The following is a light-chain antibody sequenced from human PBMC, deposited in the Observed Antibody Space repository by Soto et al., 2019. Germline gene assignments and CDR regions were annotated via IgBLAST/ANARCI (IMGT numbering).Light chain of an antibody. V-gene: IGLV2-14*03. Sequence: QSALTQPASVSGYPGQSITISCTGTSSDVGGYNYVSWYQHHPGKAPKLMIYDVSNRPSGVSYRFSGSKSCNTASLTISGLQAEDEDDYYFSSYTSSSTLVFGGGTKLTVL. J-gene: IGLJ3*02. CDR3: SSYTSSSTLV. CDR2: DVS. CDR1: SSDVGGYNY.